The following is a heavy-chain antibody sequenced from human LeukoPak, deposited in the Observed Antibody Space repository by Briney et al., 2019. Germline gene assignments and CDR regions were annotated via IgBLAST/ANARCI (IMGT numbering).Heavy chain of an antibody. Sequence: PGGSLRLSCAASGFTFSSYGMHWVRQAPGKGLEWVAVIWYDGSNKYYADSVKGRFTISRDNSKNTLYLQMNSLRAEDTAVYYCARDSYSNYDPLSYYYYGMDVWGQGTTVTVSS. CDR2: IWYDGSNK. D-gene: IGHD4-11*01. CDR3: ARDSYSNYDPLSYYYYGMDV. J-gene: IGHJ6*02. CDR1: GFTFSSYG. V-gene: IGHV3-33*01.